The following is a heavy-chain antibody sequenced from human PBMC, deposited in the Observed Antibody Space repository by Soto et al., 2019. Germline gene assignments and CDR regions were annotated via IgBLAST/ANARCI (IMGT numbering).Heavy chain of an antibody. CDR2: IYYSGST. Sequence: SETLSLTCTVSGGSVSSGSYYWSWIRQPPGKGLGWIGYIYYSGSTNYNPSLKSRVTISVDTSKNQFSLKLSSVTAADTAVYYCARGVSGWSPFDYWGQGTLVTVSS. V-gene: IGHV4-61*01. CDR3: ARGVSGWSPFDY. J-gene: IGHJ4*02. CDR1: GGSVSSGSYY. D-gene: IGHD6-19*01.